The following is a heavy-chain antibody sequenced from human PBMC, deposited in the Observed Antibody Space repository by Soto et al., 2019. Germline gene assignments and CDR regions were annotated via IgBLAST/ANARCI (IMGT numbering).Heavy chain of an antibody. CDR2: ISYDGSNK. Sequence: GSLRLSCAASGFTFSSYGMHWVRQAPGKGLEWVAVISYDGSNKYYADSVKGRFTISRDNSKNTLYLQMSSLRAEDTAVYYCAKDPFVAARYYYYGMDVWGQGTTVTVSS. D-gene: IGHD6-6*01. CDR3: AKDPFVAARYYYYGMDV. CDR1: GFTFSSYG. J-gene: IGHJ6*02. V-gene: IGHV3-30*18.